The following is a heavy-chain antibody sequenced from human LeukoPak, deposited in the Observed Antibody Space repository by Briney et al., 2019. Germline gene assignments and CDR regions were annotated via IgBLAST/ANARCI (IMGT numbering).Heavy chain of an antibody. CDR1: GFTVSSNY. CDR3: ARESGYSYGLAGFFDY. V-gene: IGHV3-53*01. CDR2: IYSGGST. D-gene: IGHD5-18*01. J-gene: IGHJ4*02. Sequence: PGGSLRLSCAASGFTVSSNYMSWVRQAPGKGLEWVSVIYSGGSTYYADSVKGRFTISRDNSKNTLYLQMNSLRAEDTAVYYCARESGYSYGLAGFFDYWGQGTLVTVSS.